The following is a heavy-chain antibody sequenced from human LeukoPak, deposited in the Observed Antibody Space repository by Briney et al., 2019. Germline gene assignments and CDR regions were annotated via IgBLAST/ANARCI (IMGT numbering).Heavy chain of an antibody. V-gene: IGHV3-21*01. J-gene: IGHJ4*02. CDR2: ISSSSNYI. D-gene: IGHD6-13*01. Sequence: GGSLRLSCAASGFTFSSYSMNWVRQAPGKGLEWVSSISSSSNYIYYADSVKGRFTISRDNAKNSLYLQMNSLRAEDTAVYYCARLRSGIAAAGRDYWGQGTLVTVSS. CDR1: GFTFSSYS. CDR3: ARLRSGIAAAGRDY.